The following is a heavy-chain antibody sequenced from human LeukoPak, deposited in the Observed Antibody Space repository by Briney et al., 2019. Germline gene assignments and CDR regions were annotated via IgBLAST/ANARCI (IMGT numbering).Heavy chain of an antibody. CDR3: ARVGGLGLNYYYYYYMDV. CDR2: IYDSGNT. CDR1: GGSISSGGYS. D-gene: IGHD3-10*01. J-gene: IGHJ6*03. Sequence: SETLSLTCAVSGGSISSGGYSWIWIRQPPGKGLEWIGYIYDSGNTYYNPSLKSRLIISVDMSKNQFSLKLSSVTAADTAVYYCARVGGLGLNYYYYYYMDVWGKGTTVTVSS. V-gene: IGHV4-30-4*07.